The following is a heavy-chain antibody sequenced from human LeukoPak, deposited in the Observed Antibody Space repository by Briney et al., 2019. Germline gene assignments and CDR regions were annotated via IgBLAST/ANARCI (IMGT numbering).Heavy chain of an antibody. Sequence: ASVKVSCKASGYTFTGYYMHWERQPPGQGLEWMGWINPNSGGTNYAQKFQGRVTMTRDTSISTAYMELSRLRSDDTAVYYCASCTSCYTPWFDPWGQGTLVTVSS. J-gene: IGHJ5*02. CDR1: GYTFTGYY. CDR2: INPNSGGT. V-gene: IGHV1-2*02. CDR3: ASCTSCYTPWFDP. D-gene: IGHD2-2*02.